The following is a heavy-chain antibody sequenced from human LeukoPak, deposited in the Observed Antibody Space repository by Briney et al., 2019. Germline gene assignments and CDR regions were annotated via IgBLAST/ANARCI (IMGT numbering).Heavy chain of an antibody. V-gene: IGHV4-38-2*02. J-gene: IGHJ4*02. CDR3: ARDQFRAAAIGY. CDR2: IYHSGGT. CDR1: GYSISSGYY. Sequence: SETLSLTCTVSGYSISSGYYWGWIRQPPGKGLEWIGSIYHSGGTYYNPSLKSRVTISVDTSKNQFSLKLSSVTAADTAVYYCARDQFRAAAIGYWGQGTLVTVSS. D-gene: IGHD6-13*01.